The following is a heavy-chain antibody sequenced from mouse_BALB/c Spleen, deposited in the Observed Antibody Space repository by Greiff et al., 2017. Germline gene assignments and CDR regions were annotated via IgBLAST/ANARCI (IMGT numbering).Heavy chain of an antibody. J-gene: IGHJ4*01. CDR1: GYSITSGYS. D-gene: IGHD3-1*01. V-gene: IGHV3-1*02. CDR2: IHYSGST. CDR3: ARLEARATYAMDY. Sequence: QLQQSGPDLVKPSQSLSLTCTVTGYSITSGYSWHWIRQFPGNKLEWMGYIHYSGSTKYNPSPKSRISITRDTSKNRFFLQLNSVTTEDTATDYCARLEARATYAMDYWGQGPSVTVP.